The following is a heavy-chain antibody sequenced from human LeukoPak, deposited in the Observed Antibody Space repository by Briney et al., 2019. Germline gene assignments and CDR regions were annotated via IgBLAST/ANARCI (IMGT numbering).Heavy chain of an antibody. D-gene: IGHD5-18*01. CDR2: ISGSGGRT. V-gene: IGHV3-23*01. CDR3: AKGAASRGYTYVAN. Sequence: GGSLRLSCAASAFTFSSYAMIWVRQAPGKGLEGVSGISGSGGRTYYSDSAKGRFTISRDNSNNTLYLQMNSLRAEDTAVYYCAKGAASRGYTYVANWGQGTLVTVSS. J-gene: IGHJ4*02. CDR1: AFTFSSYA.